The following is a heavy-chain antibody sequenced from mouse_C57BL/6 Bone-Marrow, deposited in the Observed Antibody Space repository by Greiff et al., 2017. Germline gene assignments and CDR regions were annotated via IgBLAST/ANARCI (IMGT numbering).Heavy chain of an antibody. CDR1: GYTFTSYW. CDR3: ARDIITTVVATPYWYFDV. CDR2: IDPSNSYT. J-gene: IGHJ1*03. V-gene: IGHV1-50*01. D-gene: IGHD1-1*01. Sequence: VQLQQPGAELVKPGASVKLSCKASGYTFTSYWMQWVKQRPGQGLEWIGEIDPSNSYTNYNQKFKGKATLTVDTSSSTAYMQLSSLTSEDSAVYYWARDIITTVVATPYWYFDVWGTGTTVTVSS.